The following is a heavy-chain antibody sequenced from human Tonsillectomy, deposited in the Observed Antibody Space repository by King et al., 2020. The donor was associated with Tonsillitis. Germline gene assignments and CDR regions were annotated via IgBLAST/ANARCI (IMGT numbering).Heavy chain of an antibody. J-gene: IGHJ2*01. Sequence: QLVQSGAEVKKPGESLKISCKGSGYSFTSYWIGWVRQMPGKGLEWMGIIYPGDSDTRYSPSFQGQVTISADKSISTAYLQWSSLKASDTAMYYCARHSLSLGYYWYFALWGRGTLVTVSS. CDR1: GYSFTSYW. V-gene: IGHV5-51*01. CDR3: ARHSLSLGYYWYFAL. D-gene: IGHD2/OR15-2a*01. CDR2: IYPGDSDT.